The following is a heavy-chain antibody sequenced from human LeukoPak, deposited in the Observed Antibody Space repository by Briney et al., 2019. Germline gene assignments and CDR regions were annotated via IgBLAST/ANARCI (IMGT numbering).Heavy chain of an antibody. Sequence: ASVKVSCKASGYTFTSYGISWVRQAPGQGLEWMGWISAYNGNTNYAQKLQGRVTMTTDTSTSTAYMELRSLRSDDTAVYYCARDSSSSYSVGAFDIWGQGTMVTVSS. CDR3: ARDSSSSYSVGAFDI. V-gene: IGHV1-18*01. CDR1: GYTFTSYG. J-gene: IGHJ3*02. D-gene: IGHD6-13*01. CDR2: ISAYNGNT.